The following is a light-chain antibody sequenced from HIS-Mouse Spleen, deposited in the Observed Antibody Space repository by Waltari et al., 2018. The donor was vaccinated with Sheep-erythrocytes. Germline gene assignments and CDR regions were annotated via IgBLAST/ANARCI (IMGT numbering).Light chain of an antibody. V-gene: IGKV1-39*01. CDR3: QQSYSTPQFT. CDR1: QSISSY. J-gene: IGKJ3*01. Sequence: DIQMTQSPSSLSASVGDRVTITCPASQSISSYLNWYQQKPGKAPKLLIYAASSLHSGVPSRFIGSGSGTDFTLNISSLQPEDFSTYYCQQSYSTPQFTFGPETKVDIK. CDR2: AAS.